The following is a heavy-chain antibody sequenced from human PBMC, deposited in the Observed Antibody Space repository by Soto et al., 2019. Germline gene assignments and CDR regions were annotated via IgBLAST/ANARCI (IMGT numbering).Heavy chain of an antibody. CDR3: ARKGSGDYALEY. D-gene: IGHD4-17*01. CDR2: IYWDDVK. Sequence: QITLKESGPTLVKPTQTLTLTCTLSGFSLSTGGVGVGWIRQSPGKALEWLAVIYWDDVKHYSPSLERRLTITKDTSESEVVLTMTNMDPVDTATYYCARKGSGDYALEYWGQGILVTVSS. J-gene: IGHJ4*02. V-gene: IGHV2-5*02. CDR1: GFSLSTGGVG.